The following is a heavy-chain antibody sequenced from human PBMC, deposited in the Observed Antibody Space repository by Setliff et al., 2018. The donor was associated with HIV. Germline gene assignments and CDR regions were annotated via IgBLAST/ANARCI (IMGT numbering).Heavy chain of an antibody. V-gene: IGHV2-5*02. D-gene: IGHD2-8*01. CDR1: GFSLNTPGVG. CDR2: IYWDDDK. CDR3: AHKGPDALREDFDY. J-gene: IGHJ4*02. Sequence: SGPTLVNPTQTLTLTCTFSGFSLNTPGVGVGWIRQPPGKALECLALIYWDDDKRYNSSLRTRLTITEDTSKNQVVLIMTNMDPLDTATYFCAHKGPDALREDFDYWGQGTLVTVSS.